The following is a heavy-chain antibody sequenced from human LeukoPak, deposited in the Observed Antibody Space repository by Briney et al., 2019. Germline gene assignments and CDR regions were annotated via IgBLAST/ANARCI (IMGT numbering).Heavy chain of an antibody. V-gene: IGHV3-30-3*01. CDR2: ISYDGSNK. J-gene: IGHJ5*02. D-gene: IGHD1-26*01. CDR3: AREIEWGNWFDP. CDR1: GFTFSSYA. Sequence: GGSLRLSCAASGFTFSSYAMHWVRQAPGKGLEWVAVISYDGSNKYYADSVKGRFTISRDNSKNTLYLQMNSLRAEDTAVYYCAREIEWGNWFDPWGQGTLVTVSS.